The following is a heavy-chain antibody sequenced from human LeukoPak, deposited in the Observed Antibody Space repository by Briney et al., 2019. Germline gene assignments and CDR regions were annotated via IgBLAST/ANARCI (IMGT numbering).Heavy chain of an antibody. CDR2: ISASNGNT. CDR3: ARVGDYYDSSGLKKGITY. V-gene: IGHV1-18*01. D-gene: IGHD3-22*01. J-gene: IGHJ4*02. Sequence: ASVKVSCKASGYTFTRYGISWVRQAPGQGLQWLGWISASNGNTNYAQKLQGRVTMTTDTSTSTAYMELRSLRSDDTAVYYCARVGDYYDSSGLKKGITYWGQGTLVTVSS. CDR1: GYTFTRYG.